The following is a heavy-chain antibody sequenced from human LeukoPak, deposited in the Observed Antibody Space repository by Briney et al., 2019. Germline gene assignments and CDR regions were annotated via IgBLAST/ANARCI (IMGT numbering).Heavy chain of an antibody. V-gene: IGHV3-48*03. D-gene: IGHD1-1*01. Sequence: GGSLRLSCTASGFTFRFYEMNWVRQAPGKGLEWLSYISGSGTIDCADSVRGRFTISRDNAKNSVYLEMNSLKVEDTAVYYCARDHRYSAANEGGWGQGTLVTVSS. CDR1: GFTFRFYE. CDR3: ARDHRYSAANEGG. CDR2: ISGSGTI. J-gene: IGHJ4*02.